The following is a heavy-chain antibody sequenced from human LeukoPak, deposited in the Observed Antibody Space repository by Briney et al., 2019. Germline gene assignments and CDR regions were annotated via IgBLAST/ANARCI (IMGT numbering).Heavy chain of an antibody. CDR1: GFTFSSYS. Sequence: GGSLRLSCAASGFTFSSYSMNWVRQAPGKGLEWVSYISSSSSTIYYADSVKGRFTISRDNAKNSLYLQMNSLRAEDTAVYYCARDHVGNYYDSVGYVQHWGQGTLVTVSS. V-gene: IGHV3-48*01. CDR3: ARDHVGNYYDSVGYVQH. J-gene: IGHJ1*01. D-gene: IGHD3-22*01. CDR2: ISSSSSTI.